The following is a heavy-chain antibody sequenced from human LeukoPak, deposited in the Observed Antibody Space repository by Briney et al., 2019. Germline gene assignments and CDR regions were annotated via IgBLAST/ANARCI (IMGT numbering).Heavy chain of an antibody. CDR1: GFTFDDYA. CDR3: AKDRGSSGWYATFDY. CDR2: ISGDGGTT. V-gene: IGHV3-43*02. Sequence: PGGSLRLSCAASGFTFDDYAMHWVRKAPGKGLEGVTLISGDGGTTYYGDSVRGRFTISRDNSKNSLYLQMNSLRTEDAALYYCAKDRGSSGWYATFDYWGQGTLVTVSS. J-gene: IGHJ4*02. D-gene: IGHD6-19*01.